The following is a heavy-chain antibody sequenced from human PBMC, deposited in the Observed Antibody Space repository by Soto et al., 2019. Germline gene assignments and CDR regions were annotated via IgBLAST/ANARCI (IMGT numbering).Heavy chain of an antibody. Sequence: SETLSLTCTVSGGSISSYYWSWIRQPPGKGLEWIGYIYYSGSTNYNPSLKSRVTISVDTSKNQFSLKLSSVTAADTAVYYCARGYEFFDYWGQGTLVTVSS. CDR2: IYYSGST. CDR1: GGSISSYY. D-gene: IGHD1-1*01. V-gene: IGHV4-59*08. J-gene: IGHJ4*02. CDR3: ARGYEFFDY.